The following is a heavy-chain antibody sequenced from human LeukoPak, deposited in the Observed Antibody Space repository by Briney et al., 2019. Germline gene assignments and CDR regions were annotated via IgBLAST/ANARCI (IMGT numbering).Heavy chain of an antibody. CDR3: AKEIQYSSSWLAGGAFDI. V-gene: IGHV3-23*01. D-gene: IGHD6-13*01. CDR1: GFTFSSYA. CDR2: ISGSGGST. J-gene: IGHJ3*02. Sequence: PGGSLRLSCAASGFTFSSYAMSWVRQAPGKGLEWVSAISGSGGSTYYPDSVKGRFTISRDNSKNTLYLQMKSLRAKDTAVYYCAKEIQYSSSWLAGGAFDIWGQGTMVTVSS.